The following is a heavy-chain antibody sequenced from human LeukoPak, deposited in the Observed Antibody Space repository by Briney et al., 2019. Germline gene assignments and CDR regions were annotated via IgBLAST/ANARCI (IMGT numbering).Heavy chain of an antibody. CDR3: ARGDDFSGDH. CDR1: GFTFSNFW. J-gene: IGHJ4*02. V-gene: IGHV3-7*04. CDR2: IHPEGNEK. Sequence: GGSLRLSCAVSGFTFSNFWMSWVRQAPGRGLEWVANIHPEGNEKYHVESVKGRFTISRDNTRNLLFLQMNGLRVEDTAVYYCARGDDFSGDHWGQGTLVTVSS. D-gene: IGHD1-1*01.